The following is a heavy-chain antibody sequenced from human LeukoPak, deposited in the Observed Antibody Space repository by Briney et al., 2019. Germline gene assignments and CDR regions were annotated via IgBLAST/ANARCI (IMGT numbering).Heavy chain of an antibody. Sequence: PGGSLRLSCAASGFTFSSYSMAWFRQAPGKGLEWVSDIFYRSTTMYFADSVKGRFTISRDNSNNSLYLQMSSLRVEDTAIYYCARFIAGGVVAIDYWGQGTLVTVTS. CDR2: IFYRSTTM. D-gene: IGHD2-8*02. J-gene: IGHJ4*02. V-gene: IGHV3-48*04. CDR1: GFTFSSYS. CDR3: ARFIAGGVVAIDY.